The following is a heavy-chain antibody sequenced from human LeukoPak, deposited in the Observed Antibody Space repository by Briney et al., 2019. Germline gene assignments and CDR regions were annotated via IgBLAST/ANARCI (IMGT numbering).Heavy chain of an antibody. CDR2: ISTTSAST. CDR3: ARQGSSSWYGDY. CDR1: GLTFSTYV. D-gene: IGHD6-13*01. J-gene: IGHJ4*02. Sequence: PGGSLRLSCAASGLTFSTYVMSWVRQAPGKGLEWVSVISTTSASTYYADSVKGRFRISRDNPKNTLYLQMNSLRAEDTAVYYCARQGSSSWYGDYWGQGTLVTVSS. V-gene: IGHV3-23*01.